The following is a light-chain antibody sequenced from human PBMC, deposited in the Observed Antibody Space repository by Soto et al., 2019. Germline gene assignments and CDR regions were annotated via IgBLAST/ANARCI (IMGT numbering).Light chain of an antibody. CDR3: QSYDSSLPGWV. J-gene: IGLJ3*02. V-gene: IGLV2-8*01. Sequence: QSVLTQPPSASGSPGQSVTISCTGTKNDIGVYDFVSWYQHHPGKAPRLIIYEVVQRPSGVPDRFSGSKSGNTASLTVSGLQAADEADYYCQSYDSSLPGWVFGGGTKLTVL. CDR2: EVV. CDR1: KNDIGVYDF.